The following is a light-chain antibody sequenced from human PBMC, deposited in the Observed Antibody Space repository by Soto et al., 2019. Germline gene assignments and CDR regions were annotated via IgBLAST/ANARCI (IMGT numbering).Light chain of an antibody. CDR2: GAS. Sequence: EIVMTQSPATLSVSPGERATLSCRASQSVSSNLAWYQQKPGQAPRLLIYGASTRATGIPARFSGSGSGTEFTLTISRLQSEYFAVYYCQQYNNWPPVTFGQGTRLEIK. J-gene: IGKJ5*01. V-gene: IGKV3-15*01. CDR3: QQYNNWPPVT. CDR1: QSVSSN.